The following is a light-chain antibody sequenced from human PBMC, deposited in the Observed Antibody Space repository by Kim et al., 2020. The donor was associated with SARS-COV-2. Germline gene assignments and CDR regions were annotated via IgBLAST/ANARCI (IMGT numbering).Light chain of an antibody. J-gene: IGKJ1*01. CDR1: QSVSNN. CDR2: GAS. Sequence: VSPGERATHSCRASQSVSNNLAWYQQKPGQAPRLLIYGASTRATGIPAGFSGSGSETEFTLTINNLQSEDFAVYYCQQYNDWPQTFGQGTKVDIK. CDR3: QQYNDWPQT. V-gene: IGKV3-15*01.